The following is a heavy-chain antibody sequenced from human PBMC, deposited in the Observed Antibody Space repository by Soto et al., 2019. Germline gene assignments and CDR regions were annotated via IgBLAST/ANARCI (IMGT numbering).Heavy chain of an antibody. D-gene: IGHD3-3*01. CDR3: ARQIDFWSGYYMYYFDY. CDR1: GGSISSGGYY. J-gene: IGHJ4*02. V-gene: IGHV4-61*08. CDR2: IYYSGST. Sequence: SETLSLTCTVSGGSISSGGYYWSWIRQHPGKGLEWIGYIYYSGSTNYNPSLKSRVTISVDTSKNQFSLKLSSVTAADTAVYYCARQIDFWSGYYMYYFDYWGQGTLVTVSS.